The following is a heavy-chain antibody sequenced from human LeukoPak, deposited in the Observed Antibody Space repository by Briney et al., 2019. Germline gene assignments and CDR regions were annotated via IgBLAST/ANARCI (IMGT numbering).Heavy chain of an antibody. D-gene: IGHD6-19*01. CDR2: IYYSGSN. CDR1: GGSISSYY. CDR3: ARQGSGWYDY. Sequence: SETLSLTCTVSGGSISSYYWSWIRQPPGKGLEWIGYIYYSGSNNYNPSLKSRVTISVDTSKNQFSLKLSSVTAADTAVYYCARQGSGWYDYWGQGTLVTVSS. V-gene: IGHV4-59*01. J-gene: IGHJ4*02.